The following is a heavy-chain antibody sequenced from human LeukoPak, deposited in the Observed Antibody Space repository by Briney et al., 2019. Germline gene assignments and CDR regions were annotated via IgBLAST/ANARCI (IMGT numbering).Heavy chain of an antibody. D-gene: IGHD3-22*01. J-gene: IGHJ6*03. V-gene: IGHV3-48*03. CDR3: ARESPYSCGWEGYYYYYMDV. Sequence: PGGSLRLSCAASGFTFSSYEMNWVRQAPGKGLEWVSYINSIGSTIYYADSVKGRFIISRDNAKNSLFLQMTSLSAEETVVYYLARESPYSCGWEGYYYYYMDVWGKGTTVTVSS. CDR2: INSIGSTI. CDR1: GFTFSSYE.